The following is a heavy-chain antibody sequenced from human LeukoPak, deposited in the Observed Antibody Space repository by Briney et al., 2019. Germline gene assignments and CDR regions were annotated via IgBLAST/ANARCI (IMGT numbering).Heavy chain of an antibody. J-gene: IGHJ6*04. V-gene: IGHV3-15*01. D-gene: IGHD2-21*02. CDR2: IKSKTDGGTT. Sequence: GGSLRLSCAAFGFTFSNAWMSWVRQAPGKGLEWVGRIKSKTDGGTTDYAAPVKGRFTISRDDSKNTLYLQMNSLKTEDTAVYYCTTGLLAHYYYYGMDVWGKGTTVTVSS. CDR1: GFTFSNAW. CDR3: TTGLLAHYYYYGMDV.